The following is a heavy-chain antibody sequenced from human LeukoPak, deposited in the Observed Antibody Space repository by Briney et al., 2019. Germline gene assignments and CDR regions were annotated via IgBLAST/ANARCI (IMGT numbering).Heavy chain of an antibody. D-gene: IGHD6-6*01. CDR2: IFYSGST. V-gene: IGHV4-39*01. Sequence: SETLSLTCTVSGXSLSSSGYYWGWIRQPPGKGLELIGNIFYSGSTYYSPSLKSRVTISVDTSKNQFSLKLSSVTAADTAVYYCASFYSSSSGSWFDPWGQGTLVTVSS. J-gene: IGHJ5*02. CDR1: GXSLSSSGYY. CDR3: ASFYSSSSGSWFDP.